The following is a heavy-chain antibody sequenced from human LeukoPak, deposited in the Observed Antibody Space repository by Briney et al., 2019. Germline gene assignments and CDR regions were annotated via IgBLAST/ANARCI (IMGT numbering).Heavy chain of an antibody. CDR1: GFTFSRYA. D-gene: IGHD6-19*01. Sequence: GGSLRLSCVASGFTFSRYAMAWVRQAPGKGLEWVSSISHDATGKYYTDSVRGRFTISRDNSQNTVYLQMDSLSAEDTALYYCAERDNSGWYAIDYWGQGTRVTVSS. CDR3: AERDNSGWYAIDY. CDR2: ISHDATGK. V-gene: IGHV3-23*01. J-gene: IGHJ4*02.